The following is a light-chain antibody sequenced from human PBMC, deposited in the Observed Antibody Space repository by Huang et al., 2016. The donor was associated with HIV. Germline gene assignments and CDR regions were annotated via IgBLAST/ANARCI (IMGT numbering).Light chain of an antibody. V-gene: IGKV1-NL1*01. CDR1: QGITNS. CDR2: GAS. Sequence: DIHMTQSPSSLSASVGDRVTITCRASQGITNSLAWYQQKPGEAPKLLLYGASRLESGVTSGLSGSGSGTEYTLSISSLRPEDWATYYWEQYYTTPWTFGQGTKGEIK. J-gene: IGKJ1*01. CDR3: EQYYTTPWT.